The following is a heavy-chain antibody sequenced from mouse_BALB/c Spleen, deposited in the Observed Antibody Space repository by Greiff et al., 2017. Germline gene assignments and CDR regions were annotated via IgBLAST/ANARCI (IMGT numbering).Heavy chain of an antibody. CDR3: ARIDYYYGSSSYYAMDY. CDR1: GFSLTSYG. V-gene: IGHV2-4-1*01. CDR2: IWSGGST. J-gene: IGHJ4*01. D-gene: IGHD1-1*01. Sequence: VMLVESGPGLVQPSQSLSITCTVSGFSLTSYGVHWVRQSPGKGLEWLGVIWSGGSTDYNAAFISRLSISKDNSKSQVFFKMNSLQADDTAIYYCARIDYYYGSSSYYAMDYWGQGTSVTVSS.